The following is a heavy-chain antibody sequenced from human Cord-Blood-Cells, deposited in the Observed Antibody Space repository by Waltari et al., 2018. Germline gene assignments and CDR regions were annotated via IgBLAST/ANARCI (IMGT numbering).Heavy chain of an antibody. CDR1: GGSFSGYY. Sequence: QVQLQQWGAGLLKPSETLSLTCAVYGGSFSGYYWSWIRQPPGKGPEWIGEINHSGSTNYNPALKSRVTISVDTSKNQFSLKLSSVTAADTAVYYCARSAGDVGFFDYWGQGTLVTVSS. D-gene: IGHD1-26*01. CDR3: ARSAGDVGFFDY. V-gene: IGHV4-34*01. J-gene: IGHJ4*02. CDR2: INHSGST.